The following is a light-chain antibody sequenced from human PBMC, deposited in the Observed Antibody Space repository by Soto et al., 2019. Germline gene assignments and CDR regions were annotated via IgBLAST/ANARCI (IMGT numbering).Light chain of an antibody. CDR3: QQSYSTTWT. V-gene: IGKV1-39*01. CDR1: QGISTY. J-gene: IGKJ1*01. CDR2: AAS. Sequence: IQMTQSPSSLSACVGDRVTITCRASQGISTYLNCYQQKPGKAPKLLIYAASSLQSGVPSRFSGSGSETDFTLTISSLQPEDFATYSCQQSYSTTWTFGQGTKVDIK.